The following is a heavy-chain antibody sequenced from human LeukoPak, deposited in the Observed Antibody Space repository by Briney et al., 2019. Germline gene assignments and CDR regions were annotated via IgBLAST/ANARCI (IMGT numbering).Heavy chain of an antibody. Sequence: GGSLRLSCAASGFTFSSYDMSWVRQAPGKGLEWVSAISGSGGSTYYADSVKGRFTISRDNSKNTLYLQMNSLRAEDTAVYYCAKDLYDYVWGSYRPFDYWGQGTLVTVSS. CDR3: AKDLYDYVWGSYRPFDY. J-gene: IGHJ4*02. V-gene: IGHV3-23*01. D-gene: IGHD3-16*02. CDR2: ISGSGGST. CDR1: GFTFSSYD.